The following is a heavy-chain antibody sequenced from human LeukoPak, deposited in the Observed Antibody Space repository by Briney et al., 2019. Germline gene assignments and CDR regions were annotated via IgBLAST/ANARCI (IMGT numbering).Heavy chain of an antibody. D-gene: IGHD4-17*01. CDR1: GFTLSDYG. J-gene: IGHJ4*02. CDR2: ISYDGSNE. V-gene: IGHV3-30*18. CDR3: AKGIGWRPYYGDYWDY. Sequence: GGSLRLSCEASGFTLSDYGMHWGCQAPGKGLEWEAVISYDGSNEYYANSVKGRFTISRDKSKNTLYLQMNSLRAEDTAVYYCAKGIGWRPYYGDYWDYWGQGTLVTVPS.